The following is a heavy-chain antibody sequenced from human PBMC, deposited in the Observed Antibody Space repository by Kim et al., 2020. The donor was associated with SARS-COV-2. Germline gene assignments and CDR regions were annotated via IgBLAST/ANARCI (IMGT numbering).Heavy chain of an antibody. J-gene: IGHJ4*02. CDR2: K. CDR3: ARDRTLDTAMI. Sequence: KYYADSVKGRFTISRDNSKNTLYLQMNSLRAEDTAVYYCARDRTLDTAMIWGQGTLVTVSS. V-gene: IGHV3-33*01. D-gene: IGHD5-18*01.